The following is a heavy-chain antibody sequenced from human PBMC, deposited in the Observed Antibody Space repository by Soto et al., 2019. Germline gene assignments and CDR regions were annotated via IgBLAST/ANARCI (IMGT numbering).Heavy chain of an antibody. D-gene: IGHD4-4*01. V-gene: IGHV1-69*06. CDR2: IIPIFGTA. CDR1: GGTFSSYA. CDR3: AIARRDDYNSAYFDY. J-gene: IGHJ4*02. Sequence: VSCKASGGTFSSYAISWVRQAPGQGLEWMGGIIPIFGTANYAQKFQGRVTITADKSTSTAYMELSSLRSEDTAVYYCAIARRDDYNSAYFDYWGQGTLVTVSS.